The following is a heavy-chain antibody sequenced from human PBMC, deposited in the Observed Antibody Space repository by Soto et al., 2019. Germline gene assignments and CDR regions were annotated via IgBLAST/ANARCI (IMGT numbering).Heavy chain of an antibody. CDR2: IGGNGVSI. V-gene: IGHV3-23*01. Sequence: EVQLLESGGGLLQPGGSLSLSCSSSGFNFSSHGMSWVRQAPGKGLEWVSHIGGNGVSIYYADSVRGRFTISRDNSKNTLDLQMISLRAENTAVYYCAKGYDYVSFDMWGQGTMVSVS. CDR3: AKGYDYVSFDM. D-gene: IGHD3-16*01. CDR1: GFNFSSHG. J-gene: IGHJ3*02.